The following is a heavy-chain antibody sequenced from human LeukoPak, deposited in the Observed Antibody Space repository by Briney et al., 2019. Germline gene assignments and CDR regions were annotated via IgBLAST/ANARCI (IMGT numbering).Heavy chain of an antibody. Sequence: ASVKVSCKASGYTFTSYDINWVRQATGQGLEWMGWMNPNGGNTGYAQKFQGRVTMTRNTSISTAYMELSSLRSEDTAVYYCARDRPGYRQTFDIWGQGTMVTVSS. CDR1: GYTFTSYD. CDR3: ARDRPGYRQTFDI. CDR2: MNPNGGNT. V-gene: IGHV1-8*01. D-gene: IGHD2-2*02. J-gene: IGHJ3*02.